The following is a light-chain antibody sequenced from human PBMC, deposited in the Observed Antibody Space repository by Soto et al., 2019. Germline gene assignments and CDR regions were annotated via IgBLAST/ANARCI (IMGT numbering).Light chain of an antibody. J-gene: IGKJ1*01. CDR3: HQYNNWWT. V-gene: IGKV3-15*01. CDR2: GAS. Sequence: EIVMTQSPATLSVSPGERATLSCRASQTVSTSLAWYQQKPGRAPRLLIYGASTRASGVPARFSGSGSGTEFTLTISSLQSEDSAVYYCHQYNNWWTFGQGTTGDIK. CDR1: QTVSTS.